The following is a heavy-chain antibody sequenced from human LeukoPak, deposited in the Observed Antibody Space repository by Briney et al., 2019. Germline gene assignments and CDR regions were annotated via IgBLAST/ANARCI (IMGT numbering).Heavy chain of an antibody. CDR1: GFTFSRYS. D-gene: IGHD3-22*01. V-gene: IGHV3-30*03. CDR2: ISYDGSNK. CDR3: YSMIVVEIRVINDY. Sequence: GGSLRLSCAASGFTFSRYSMHWVRQAPGKGLEWVAVISYDGSNKYYADSVKGRFTISRDNSKDTLYLQMNSLRAEDTAVYYCYSMIVVEIRVINDYWGQGTLVTVSS. J-gene: IGHJ4*02.